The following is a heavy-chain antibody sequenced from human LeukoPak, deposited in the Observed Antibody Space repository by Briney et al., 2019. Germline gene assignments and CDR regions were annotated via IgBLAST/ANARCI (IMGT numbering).Heavy chain of an antibody. J-gene: IGHJ6*03. Sequence: PGGSLRLSCAASGFTFSSYSMNWVRQAPGKGLEWVSSISSSSSYIYYADSVKGRFTISRDNAKNSLYLQMSSLRAEDTAVYYCARASAAGRSKYYYMDVWGKGTTVTVSS. D-gene: IGHD6-13*01. CDR3: ARASAAGRSKYYYMDV. CDR2: ISSSSSYI. CDR1: GFTFSSYS. V-gene: IGHV3-21*01.